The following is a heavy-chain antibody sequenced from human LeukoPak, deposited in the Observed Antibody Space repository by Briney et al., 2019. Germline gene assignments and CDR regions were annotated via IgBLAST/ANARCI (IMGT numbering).Heavy chain of an antibody. Sequence: AGSLTLSCAASGLTFSSYSMNWVRQAPGRGLEWVSDISDTGGSTNYVCSAKGRFTISRDNSKNTLHLHMNSLRVEDTAVYYCAGKGNGALDIWGQGTMVTVSS. CDR3: AGKGNGALDI. CDR1: GLTFSSYS. D-gene: IGHD1-1*01. CDR2: ISDTGGST. J-gene: IGHJ3*02. V-gene: IGHV3-23*01.